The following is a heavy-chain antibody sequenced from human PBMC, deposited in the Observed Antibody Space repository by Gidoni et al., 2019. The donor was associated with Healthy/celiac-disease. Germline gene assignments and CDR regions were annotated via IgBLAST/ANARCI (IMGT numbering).Heavy chain of an antibody. CDR2: ISYNGSNK. CDR3: AKDKSPWGGNYFDY. CDR1: GVTFSSYG. Sequence: QVQLVESGGGVVQPGRSLRLSCAASGVTFSSYGMNWVRQAPGKGLEGVAVISYNGSNKYYAASVKGRFTISRDNSKNTLYLQMNSLRAEDTAVYYCAKDKSPWGGNYFDYWGQGTLVTVSS. D-gene: IGHD3-16*01. J-gene: IGHJ4*02. V-gene: IGHV3-30*18.